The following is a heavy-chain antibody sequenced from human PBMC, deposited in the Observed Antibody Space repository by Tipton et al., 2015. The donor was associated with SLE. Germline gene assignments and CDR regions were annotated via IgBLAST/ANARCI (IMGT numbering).Heavy chain of an antibody. CDR3: ARRNYYDGR. D-gene: IGHD3-22*01. V-gene: IGHV3-30*03. Sequence: SLRLSCTASGFDFSNFAMHWVRQTPGKGLECMAVISYDGSKKYVDSVKGRFTISRDNSNNTIYLQMNSLRAEDTALYYCARRNYYDGRWGRGTLVTVSS. CDR2: ISYDGSK. J-gene: IGHJ4*01. CDR1: GFDFSNFA.